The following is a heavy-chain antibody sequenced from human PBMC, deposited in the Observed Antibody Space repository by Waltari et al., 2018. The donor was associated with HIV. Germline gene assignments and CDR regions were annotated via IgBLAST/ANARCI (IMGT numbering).Heavy chain of an antibody. CDR3: ARFCSGYRWICEAFDV. CDR2: INPGGST. J-gene: IGHJ3*01. Sequence: QVRLQQWGAGLLKPSETLSLTCAVYGASLSSYSWSWLRQSPGKGLEWIGEINPGGSTKYNPSLKSPVTISQDMSKNQFSLKVTSVTAADTAVYYCARFCSGYRWICEAFDVWGQGTMVTVSS. CDR1: GASLSSYS. V-gene: IGHV4-34*01. D-gene: IGHD5-12*01.